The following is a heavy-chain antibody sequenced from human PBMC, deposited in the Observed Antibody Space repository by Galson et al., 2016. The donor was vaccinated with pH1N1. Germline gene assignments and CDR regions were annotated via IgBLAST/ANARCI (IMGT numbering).Heavy chain of an antibody. V-gene: IGHV2-70*11. CDR2: IDWNDDK. CDR1: GFSLRTIGMC. D-gene: IGHD6-19*01. J-gene: IGHJ4*02. CDR3: ARSGNSGWSPFDY. Sequence: PALVKPPQTLTLTCTFSGFSLRTIGMCVSWIRQPPGKALEWLARIDWNDDKYYSTSLKTRLTISKDTSKNQVVLTMTNMDPVDTATYYCARSGNSGWSPFDYWGQGTLVTVSS.